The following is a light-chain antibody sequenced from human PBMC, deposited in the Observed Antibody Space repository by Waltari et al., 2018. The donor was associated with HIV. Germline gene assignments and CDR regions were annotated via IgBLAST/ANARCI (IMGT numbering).Light chain of an antibody. V-gene: IGLV2-23*02. CDR2: DVN. J-gene: IGLJ1*01. CDR3: CSYAGGPFV. Sequence: QSALTPPASVSGSPGQSINMSCTGSSSDIGKYDFFSWYQHNPGKAPHLIIYDVNTRPSGVSLRFSGSKSGNTASLTISGLQAEDESYYYCCSYAGGPFVFGSGTSVIVL. CDR1: SSDIGKYDF.